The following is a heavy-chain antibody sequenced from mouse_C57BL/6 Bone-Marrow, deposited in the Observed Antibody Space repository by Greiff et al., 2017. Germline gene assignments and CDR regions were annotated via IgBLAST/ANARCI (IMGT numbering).Heavy chain of an antibody. V-gene: IGHV1-81*01. J-gene: IGHJ4*01. Sequence: QVQLQQSGAELARPGASVKLSCKASGYTFTSYGISWVKQRTGQGLEWIGEIYPRSGNTYYNEKFKGKATLTADKSSSTAYMELRSLTSEDCAVYFCARGAYSFFYAMDYWGQGTSVTVSS. CDR3: ARGAYSFFYAMDY. CDR2: IYPRSGNT. CDR1: GYTFTSYG. D-gene: IGHD2-12*01.